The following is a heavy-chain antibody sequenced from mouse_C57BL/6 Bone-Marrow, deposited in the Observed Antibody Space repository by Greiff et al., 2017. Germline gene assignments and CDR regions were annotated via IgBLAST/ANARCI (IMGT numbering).Heavy chain of an antibody. Sequence: EVQLQQSVAELVRPGASVKLSCTASGFNIKNTYMPWVKQRPEQGLEWIGRIVPANGNTKYAPKFQGKATITADTSSNTAYLQLSSLTSEDTAIYYCSIEGDYWGQGTTLTVSS. V-gene: IGHV14-3*01. CDR2: IVPANGNT. CDR1: GFNIKNTY. CDR3: SIEGDY. J-gene: IGHJ2*01.